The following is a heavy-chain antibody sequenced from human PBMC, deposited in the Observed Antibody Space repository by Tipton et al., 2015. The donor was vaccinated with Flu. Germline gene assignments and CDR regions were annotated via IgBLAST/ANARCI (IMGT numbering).Heavy chain of an antibody. Sequence: SLRLSCAASGFTVTSSYMSWVRQAPGKGLEWVSVIYGGGTTDYADSVKGRFTISRDNSKNTVYLQMNSLRDEDTAVYYCARETYSSGHAGAFGMWGLGTMVAVSS. D-gene: IGHD6-19*01. V-gene: IGHV3-66*02. J-gene: IGHJ3*02. CDR2: IYGGGTT. CDR3: ARETYSSGHAGAFGM. CDR1: GFTVTSSY.